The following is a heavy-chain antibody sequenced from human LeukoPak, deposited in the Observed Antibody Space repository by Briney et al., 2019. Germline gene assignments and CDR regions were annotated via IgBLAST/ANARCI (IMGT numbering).Heavy chain of an antibody. J-gene: IGHJ4*02. V-gene: IGHV1-24*01. CDR2: FDPEDGET. CDR1: GYTLTELS. CDR3: ATDLVSYYGSGSPYFDY. Sequence: GASVKVSCKVSGYTLTELSMHWVRQAPGKGLEWMGGFDPEDGETIYAQKFQGRVTMTEDTSTDTACMELSSLRSEDTAVYYCATDLVSYYGSGSPYFDYWGQGTLVTVSS. D-gene: IGHD3-10*01.